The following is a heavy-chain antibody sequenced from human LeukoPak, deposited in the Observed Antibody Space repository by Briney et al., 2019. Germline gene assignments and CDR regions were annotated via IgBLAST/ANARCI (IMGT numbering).Heavy chain of an antibody. Sequence: PGGSLRLSCAASGFTFSASTIHWVRQASGKGLEWVGRIRGKANSYATAYAASVKGRFTISRDDSKSTAYLQMNSLKTEDTAVSYCTRREAYMDVWGRGTTVTVSS. V-gene: IGHV3-73*01. CDR3: TRREAYMDV. CDR1: GFTFSAST. J-gene: IGHJ6*03. CDR2: IRGKANSYAT. D-gene: IGHD1-26*01.